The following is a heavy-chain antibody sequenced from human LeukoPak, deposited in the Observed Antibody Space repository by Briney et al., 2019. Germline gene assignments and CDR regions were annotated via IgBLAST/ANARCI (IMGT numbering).Heavy chain of an antibody. J-gene: IGHJ4*02. CDR1: GFTFSSYE. D-gene: IGHD6-6*01. CDR3: AIPPGSSLDY. V-gene: IGHV3-48*03. CDR2: ISSSGSTI. Sequence: PGGSLRLSCAASGFTFSSYEMNWVRQAPGKGLEWVSYISSSGSTIYYADSVKGRFTISGDNAKNSLYLQMNSLRAEDTAVYYCAIPPGSSLDYWGQGTLVTVSS.